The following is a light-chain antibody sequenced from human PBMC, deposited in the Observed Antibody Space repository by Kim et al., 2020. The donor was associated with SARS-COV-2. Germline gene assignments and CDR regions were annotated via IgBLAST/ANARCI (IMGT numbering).Light chain of an antibody. CDR2: AAS. Sequence: ASVGDRVTITCRTSQSISSYLNWYQQKPGKAPKLLIYAASSLQSGVPSRFSGSGSGTDFTLTISSLQPEDFATYYCQQANSFPVTFGPGTKVDIK. J-gene: IGKJ3*01. CDR1: QSISSY. V-gene: IGKV1D-12*01. CDR3: QQANSFPVT.